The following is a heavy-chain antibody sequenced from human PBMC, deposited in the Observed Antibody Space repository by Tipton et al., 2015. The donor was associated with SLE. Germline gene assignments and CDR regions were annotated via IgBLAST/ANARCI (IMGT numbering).Heavy chain of an antibody. CDR1: GYIFTGYY. D-gene: IGHD7-27*01. Sequence: QLVQSGAEVKKPGASVKVSCKASGYIFTGYYLHWVRQAPGQGLEWMGWINPNSDDTNDAQKFQGRVSTTRDTSINTVYMELRDLTYDDTAVYFCARGHWGPHDACDIWGQGTTVTVSS. CDR2: INPNSDDT. J-gene: IGHJ3*02. CDR3: ARGHWGPHDACDI. V-gene: IGHV1-2*02.